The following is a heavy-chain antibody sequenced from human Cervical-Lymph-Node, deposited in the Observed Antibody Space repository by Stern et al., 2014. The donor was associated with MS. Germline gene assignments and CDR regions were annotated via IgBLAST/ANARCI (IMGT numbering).Heavy chain of an antibody. D-gene: IGHD4-17*01. CDR2: INPNGGST. Sequence: VQLVESGAEVKKPGASVKISCKASGYTFINYFIHWVRQAHGQGPEWMGIINPNGGSTRYPKKFQGRVSMTTDTSTSTVYVELSSLRSEDTAVYYCSRVGGDYVKVDSWGQGTLVTVSS. V-gene: IGHV1-46*01. J-gene: IGHJ4*02. CDR1: GYTFINYF. CDR3: SRVGGDYVKVDS.